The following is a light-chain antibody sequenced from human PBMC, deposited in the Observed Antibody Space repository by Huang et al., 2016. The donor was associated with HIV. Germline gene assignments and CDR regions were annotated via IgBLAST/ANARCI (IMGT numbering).Light chain of an antibody. V-gene: IGKV4-1*01. CDR3: LQYYSVPQT. Sequence: DIVMTQSPDSLAVSPGERATINCKSSQTVLYSLNKKNYLAWFQQQPGRPPKWLIYWATTRESAVPDRFSGSGSGTDFTLTINNLQAEDVAVYFCLQYYSVPQTFGHGTKVEIK. J-gene: IGKJ1*01. CDR2: WAT. CDR1: QTVLYSLNKKNY.